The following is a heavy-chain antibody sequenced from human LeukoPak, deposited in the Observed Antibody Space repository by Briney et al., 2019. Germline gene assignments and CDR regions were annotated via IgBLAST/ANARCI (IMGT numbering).Heavy chain of an antibody. D-gene: IGHD2-15*01. CDR3: AKTGVGYCTGGSCSAADY. V-gene: IGHV3-23*01. CDR2: ISGSGGST. Sequence: GGSLRLSCVASGFTFSSYAMSWVRQAPGKGLEWVSAISGSGGSTNYADSVKGRFTISGDNSKNTLYLQMNSLRAEDTAVFYCAKTGVGYCTGGSCSAADYWGQGTLVTVSS. J-gene: IGHJ4*02. CDR1: GFTFSSYA.